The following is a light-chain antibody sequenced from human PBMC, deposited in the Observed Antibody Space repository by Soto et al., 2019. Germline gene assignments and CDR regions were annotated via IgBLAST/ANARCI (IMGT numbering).Light chain of an antibody. V-gene: IGLV2-23*02. Sequence: QSVLTQPASVSGSPGQSLTISCTGSSSDVGQYNYVSWYQQHPGKAPKLIIYEVSKRPSGVSNRFSGSKSGNTASLTISGLQAEDEADYHCCSYAGSYTLLFGGGTKLTVL. CDR3: CSYAGSYTLL. CDR1: SSDVGQYNY. J-gene: IGLJ3*02. CDR2: EVS.